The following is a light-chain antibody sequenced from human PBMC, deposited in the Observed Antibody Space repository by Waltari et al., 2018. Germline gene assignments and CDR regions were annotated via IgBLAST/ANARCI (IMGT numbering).Light chain of an antibody. CDR2: DAS. CDR1: QDISNY. J-gene: IGKJ4*01. CDR3: QQCDNLPLT. V-gene: IGKV1-33*01. Sequence: DIQMTQSPSSLSASVGDRVTITCQASQDISNYLNRYQQKPGKAPKLLIYDASNLETGVPSRFSGSGSGTDFTFTISSLQPEDIATYYCQQCDNLPLTFGGGTKVEIK.